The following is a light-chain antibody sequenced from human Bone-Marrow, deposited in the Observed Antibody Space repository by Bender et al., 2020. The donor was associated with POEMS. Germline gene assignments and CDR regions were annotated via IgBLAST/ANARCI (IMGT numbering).Light chain of an antibody. CDR2: NNE. Sequence: QSVLTQPPSVSGAPGQTVTISCTGTSSNMGAGYGVNWYQQLPGTAPKLLIYNNENRPSGVPDRISGSTSGTSASLAITGLQAEDEADYYCQSYDISLSGWVFGGGTKLTAL. CDR1: SSNMGAGYG. J-gene: IGLJ3*02. V-gene: IGLV1-40*01. CDR3: QSYDISLSGWV.